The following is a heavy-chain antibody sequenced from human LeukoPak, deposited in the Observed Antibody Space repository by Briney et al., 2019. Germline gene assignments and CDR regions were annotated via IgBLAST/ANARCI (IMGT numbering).Heavy chain of an antibody. CDR1: GFTFSSYA. D-gene: IGHD2-2*01. J-gene: IGHJ4*02. CDR3: AKVSGFVPRSYYFDY. V-gene: IGHV3-23*01. CDR2: ISGSGGST. Sequence: PGGSLRLSCAASGFTFSSYAMSWVRQAPGKGLEWVSAISGSGGSTYYADSVKGRSTISRDNSKNTLYLQMNSLRAEDTAVYYCAKVSGFVPRSYYFDYWGQGTLVTVSS.